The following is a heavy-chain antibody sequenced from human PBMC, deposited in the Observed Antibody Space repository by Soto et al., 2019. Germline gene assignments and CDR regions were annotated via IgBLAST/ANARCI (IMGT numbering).Heavy chain of an antibody. J-gene: IGHJ6*02. CDR3: ARGTLGAAANIYYYGMDV. CDR1: GSTFSSYA. Sequence: ESGGGVVQPGRSLRLSCAASGSTFSSYAMHWGRQAPGKGLEWVAVISYDGSNKYYADSVKGRFIISRDNSKNTLYLQMNSLRAEDTAVYYCARGTLGAAANIYYYGMDVWGQGTTVTVSS. CDR2: ISYDGSNK. V-gene: IGHV3-30-3*01. D-gene: IGHD6-13*01.